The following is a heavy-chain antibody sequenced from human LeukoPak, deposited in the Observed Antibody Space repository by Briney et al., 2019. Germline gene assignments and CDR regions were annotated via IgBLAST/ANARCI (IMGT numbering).Heavy chain of an antibody. V-gene: IGHV4-34*01. CDR3: ARVRWLQPIFDY. J-gene: IGHJ4*02. D-gene: IGHD5-24*01. CDR2: INYSGST. CDR1: GGSFSGYY. Sequence: SETLSLTCAVYGGSFSGYYWSWIRQPPGKGLEWIGEINYSGSTNYNPSLKSRVTISVDTSKNQFSLKLSSVTAADTAVYYCARVRWLQPIFDYWGQGTPVTVSS.